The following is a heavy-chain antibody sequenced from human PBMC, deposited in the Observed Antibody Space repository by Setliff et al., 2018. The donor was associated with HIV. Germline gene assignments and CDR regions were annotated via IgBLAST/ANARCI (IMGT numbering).Heavy chain of an antibody. CDR1: GGSFSGSY. V-gene: IGHV4-34*01. D-gene: IGHD1-1*01. CDR3: ARDWNHYFYYMDV. J-gene: IGHJ6*03. CDR2: INHSGST. Sequence: SETLSLTCAVYGGSFSGSYWSWIRLPPGKGLEWIGEINHSGSTNYNPSLKSRVTISVDTSKNQFSLKLTSVTAADTAVYYCARDWNHYFYYMDVWGKGTTVTVSS.